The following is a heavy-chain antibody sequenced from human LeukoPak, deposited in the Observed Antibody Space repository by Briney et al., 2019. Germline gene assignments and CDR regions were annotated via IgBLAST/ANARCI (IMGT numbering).Heavy chain of an antibody. D-gene: IGHD2-2*01. CDR3: AREVVVPGVSVGSWFDP. Sequence: SQTLSLTCTVSGGSISSGGYSWSWIRQHPGKGLEWIGYIYYSGSTYYNPSLKNRVNISIDTSKNQFSLKLSSVTAADTAVYYCAREVVVPGVSVGSWFDPWGQGTLVTVSS. CDR1: GGSISSGGYS. J-gene: IGHJ5*02. CDR2: IYYSGST. V-gene: IGHV4-31*03.